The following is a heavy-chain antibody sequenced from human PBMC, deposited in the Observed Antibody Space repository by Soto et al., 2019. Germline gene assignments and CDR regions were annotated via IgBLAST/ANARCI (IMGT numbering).Heavy chain of an antibody. CDR2: ISYDGSNK. CDR3: ARGGQYCSGGSCYTPFDY. CDR1: GFTFSSYA. J-gene: IGHJ4*02. V-gene: IGHV3-30-3*01. Sequence: QVQLVESGGGVVQPGRSLRLSCAASGFTFSSYAMHWVRQAPGKGLEWVAVISYDGSNKYYADSVKGRFTISRDNSKNSLYLQMNRLRGEDTAVYYCARGGQYCSGGSCYTPFDYWGQGTLVTVSS. D-gene: IGHD2-15*01.